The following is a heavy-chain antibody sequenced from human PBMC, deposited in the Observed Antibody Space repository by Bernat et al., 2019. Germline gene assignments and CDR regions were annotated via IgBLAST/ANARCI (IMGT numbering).Heavy chain of an antibody. CDR2: INHSGST. Sequence: QVQLQQWGAGLLKPSETLSLTCAVYGGSFSGYYWSWIRQPPGKGLEWIGEINHSGSTNYNPSLKSRVTISVDTYKNQFSLKLSSVAAADTAVYYCARGAQLVPFDYWGQGTLVTVSS. V-gene: IGHV4-34*01. CDR3: ARGAQLVPFDY. CDR1: GGSFSGYY. J-gene: IGHJ4*02. D-gene: IGHD6-13*01.